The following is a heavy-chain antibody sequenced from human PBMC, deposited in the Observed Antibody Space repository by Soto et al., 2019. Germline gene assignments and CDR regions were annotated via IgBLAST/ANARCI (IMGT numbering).Heavy chain of an antibody. CDR3: AGAPPDILTGHIPPYLDY. CDR2: IYYSGST. V-gene: IGHV4-31*03. J-gene: IGHJ4*02. D-gene: IGHD3-9*01. CDR1: GGSISSGGYY. Sequence: PSETLSLTCTVSGGSISSGGYYWSWIRQHPGKGLEWIGYIYYSGSTYYNPSLKSRVTISVDTSKNQFSLKLSSVTAADTAVYYCAGAPPDILTGHIPPYLDYWGQGTLVTVSS.